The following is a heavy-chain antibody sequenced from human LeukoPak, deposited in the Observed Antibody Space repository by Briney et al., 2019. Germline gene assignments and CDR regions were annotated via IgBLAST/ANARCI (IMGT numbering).Heavy chain of an antibody. V-gene: IGHV4-39*01. J-gene: IGHJ6*02. CDR1: GGSISSNSYY. CDR3: ARHVATNYYYNYYGLDV. CDR2: IYYSGNT. Sequence: PSETLSLSCAVSGGSISSNSYYWGWVCQSPGKGLEWIGAIYYSGNTYYSPSLKSRVTISADTSKNQVSLNLSAVTAADAATYYCARHVATNYYYNYYGLDVWGQGTTVTVSS.